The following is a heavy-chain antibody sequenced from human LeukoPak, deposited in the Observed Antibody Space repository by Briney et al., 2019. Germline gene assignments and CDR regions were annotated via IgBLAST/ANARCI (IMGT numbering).Heavy chain of an antibody. CDR2: ISWNSGSI. CDR1: GFTFDDYA. V-gene: IGHV3-9*01. Sequence: PGGSLRLSCAASGFTFDDYAMHWVRQAPGKGLEWVSGISWNSGSIGYADSVKGRFTISRDNAKNSLYLQMNSLRAEDTALYYCAKGYCSSTSCYTAGWFDPWGQGTLVTVSS. CDR3: AKGYCSSTSCYTAGWFDP. D-gene: IGHD2-2*02. J-gene: IGHJ5*02.